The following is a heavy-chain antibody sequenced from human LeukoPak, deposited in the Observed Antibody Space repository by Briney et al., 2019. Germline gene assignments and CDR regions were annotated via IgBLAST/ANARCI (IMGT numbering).Heavy chain of an antibody. Sequence: GGSLRLSCAASGFTVSSNYMSWVRQAPGKGLEWVSVIYSGGSTYYADSVKGRFTISRDNSKNTLYPQMNSLRAEDTAVYYCAADYYGSGSYYHYAFDIWGQGTMVTVSS. CDR1: GFTVSSNY. D-gene: IGHD3-10*01. CDR3: AADYYGSGSYYHYAFDI. CDR2: IYSGGST. V-gene: IGHV3-66*02. J-gene: IGHJ3*02.